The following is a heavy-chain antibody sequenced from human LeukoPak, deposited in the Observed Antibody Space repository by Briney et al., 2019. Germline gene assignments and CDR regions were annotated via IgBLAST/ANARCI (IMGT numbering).Heavy chain of an antibody. Sequence: GASVKVSCKASGYSFTNYAMNWVRQAPGQGLEWMGWSNTNTGNPTYAQGFTGRFVFSLDTSVSTAYLQISSLKAEDTAVYYCARNNADGEGRFSYWGQGTLVTVSS. CDR1: GYSFTNYA. V-gene: IGHV7-4-1*02. D-gene: IGHD3-10*01. J-gene: IGHJ4*02. CDR3: ARNNADGEGRFSY. CDR2: SNTNTGNP.